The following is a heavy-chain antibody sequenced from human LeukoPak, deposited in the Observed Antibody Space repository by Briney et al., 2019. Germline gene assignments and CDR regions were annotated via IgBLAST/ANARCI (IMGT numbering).Heavy chain of an antibody. CDR1: GGTFISYA. V-gene: IGHV1-69*13. D-gene: IGHD1-26*01. Sequence: GASVKVSCKASGGTFISYAISWVRQAPGQGLEWMGGIIPIFGTANYAQKFQGRVTITADESTSTAYMELSSLRSEDTAVYYCARGLYSGSYPISYDWGQGTLVTVSS. CDR2: IIPIFGTA. CDR3: ARGLYSGSYPISYD. J-gene: IGHJ4*02.